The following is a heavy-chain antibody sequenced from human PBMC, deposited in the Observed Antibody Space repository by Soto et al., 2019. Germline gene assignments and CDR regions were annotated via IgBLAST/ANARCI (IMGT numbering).Heavy chain of an antibody. D-gene: IGHD3-22*01. Sequence: GGSLRLSCAASGFTFSSYAMSWVRQAPGKGLEWVSAISGSGGSTYYADSVKGRFTISRDNSKNTLYLQMNSLRAEDTAVYYCAKGAHVTMIVVVILVDYWGQGTLVTVSS. CDR1: GFTFSSYA. J-gene: IGHJ4*02. CDR2: ISGSGGST. V-gene: IGHV3-23*01. CDR3: AKGAHVTMIVVVILVDY.